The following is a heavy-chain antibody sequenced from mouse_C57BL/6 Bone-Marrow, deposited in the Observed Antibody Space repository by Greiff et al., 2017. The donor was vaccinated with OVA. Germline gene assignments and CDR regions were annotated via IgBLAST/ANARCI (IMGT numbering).Heavy chain of an antibody. CDR3: ARSDFGSPYYAMDY. V-gene: IGHV1-81*01. J-gene: IGHJ4*01. Sequence: VQLHQSGAELGRPGASVKLSCKASGYTFTSYGISWVKQRTDQGLEWIGEIIPRSGNTYSNERFKGKAPLTPDKSSRTAYMALRRLTSEDSAVYFGARSDFGSPYYAMDYWGQGTSVTVSS. CDR2: IIPRSGNT. CDR1: GYTFTSYG.